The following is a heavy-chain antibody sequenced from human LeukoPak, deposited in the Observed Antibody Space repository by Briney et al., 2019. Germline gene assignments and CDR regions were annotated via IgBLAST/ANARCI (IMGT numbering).Heavy chain of an antibody. CDR3: AKTYFDNSAYYSDY. D-gene: IGHD3-22*01. CDR2: ISNTGIT. J-gene: IGHJ4*02. Sequence: SETLSLTCSVSGGSMSRSSYNWAWIRQSPGKGLEWIGKISNTGITYYNPSLKSRVTISVDTSRNQFSLELSSVTAADSAIYYCAKTYFDNSAYYSDYWGQGTLVSVSS. CDR1: GGSMSRSSYN. V-gene: IGHV4-39*01.